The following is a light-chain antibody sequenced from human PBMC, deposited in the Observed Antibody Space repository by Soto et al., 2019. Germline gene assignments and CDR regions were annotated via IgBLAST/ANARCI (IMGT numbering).Light chain of an antibody. Sequence: DIAMTQSPLSLPVTPGEPASISCRASQSISSSFLAWYQQKPGQAPRLLIYAASDRATGIPGRFSGSGSGTDFTLIISSLEPEDFAFYYCQQGNTWPWTFGQGTKVDI. CDR3: QQGNTWPWT. V-gene: IGKV3D-20*02. CDR1: QSISSSF. J-gene: IGKJ1*01. CDR2: AAS.